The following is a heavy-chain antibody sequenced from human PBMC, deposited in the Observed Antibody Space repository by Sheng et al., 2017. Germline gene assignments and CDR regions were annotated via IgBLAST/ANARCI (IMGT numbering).Heavy chain of an antibody. D-gene: IGHD1-7*01. CDR3: ARGTAFNWNYSLGQRVIDP. CDR2: INHSGST. V-gene: IGHV4-34*01. CDR1: GGSFSGYY. Sequence: QVQLQQWGAGLLKPSETLSLTCAVYGGSFSGYYWSWIRQPPGKGLEWIGEINHSGSTNYNPSLKSRVTISVDTSKNQFSLKLSSVTAADTAVYYCARGTAFNWNYSLGQRVIDPWGQGTLVTVSS. J-gene: IGHJ5*02.